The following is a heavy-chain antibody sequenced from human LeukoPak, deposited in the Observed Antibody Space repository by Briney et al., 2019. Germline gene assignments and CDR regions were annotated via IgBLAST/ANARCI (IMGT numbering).Heavy chain of an antibody. CDR2: IKQDGSEK. Sequence: GGSLRLSCAASGFTFSSYWMSWVRQAPGKGLEWVANIKQDGSEKYYVDSVKGRFTISRDNAKNSLYLQMNSLRAEDTAVYYCARDLLHYDSSGYYYGYYFDYWGQGTLVTVSS. J-gene: IGHJ4*02. CDR1: GFTFSSYW. V-gene: IGHV3-7*01. D-gene: IGHD3-22*01. CDR3: ARDLLHYDSSGYYYGYYFDY.